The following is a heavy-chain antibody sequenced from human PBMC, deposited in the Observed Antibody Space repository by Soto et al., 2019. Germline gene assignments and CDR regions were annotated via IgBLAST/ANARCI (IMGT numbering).Heavy chain of an antibody. V-gene: IGHV4-34*01. CDR2: INHVAST. D-gene: IGHD3-16*01. J-gene: IGHJ5*02. Sequence: PSETLSLTCAVYCESCSPYYWTWIRQPPGKGLEWIGEINHVASTNYNPSLKSRVTISVDTSKNQFSLKLRSVTAADTAVYYCTRGGGSSDNYFGPWGQGTLVTVSS. CDR1: CESCSPYY. CDR3: TRGGGSSDNYFGP.